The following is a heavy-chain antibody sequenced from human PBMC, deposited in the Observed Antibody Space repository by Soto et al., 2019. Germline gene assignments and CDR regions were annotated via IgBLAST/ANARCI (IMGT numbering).Heavy chain of an antibody. J-gene: IGHJ5*02. V-gene: IGHV3-7*01. CDR2: IKQDGSEK. Sequence: EVQLVESGGGLVQPGGSLRLSCAASGFTFSSYWMSWVRQAPGKGLEWVANIKQDGSEKYYVDSVKGRFTISRDNAKKSLYLQMNSLRAEDTAVYYCARGAPLRFLEWPPANWFDPWGQGTLVTVSS. D-gene: IGHD3-3*01. CDR1: GFTFSSYW. CDR3: ARGAPLRFLEWPPANWFDP.